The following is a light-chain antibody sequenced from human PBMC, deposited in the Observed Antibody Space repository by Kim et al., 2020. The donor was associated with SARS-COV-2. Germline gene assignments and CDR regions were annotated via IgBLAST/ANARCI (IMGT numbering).Light chain of an antibody. CDR3: QSYNNFPLT. J-gene: IGKJ4*01. V-gene: IGKV1-5*03. CDR2: KAS. CDR1: QRVSPW. Sequence: DIQMTQSPSTLSASVGDRVTITCRASQRVSPWLAWYQQKPGKAPKLLIYKASSLDSGVPSRFSCSGSGTEFTLTISSLQPDDFATYYCQSYNNFPLTFGGGTKVDIK.